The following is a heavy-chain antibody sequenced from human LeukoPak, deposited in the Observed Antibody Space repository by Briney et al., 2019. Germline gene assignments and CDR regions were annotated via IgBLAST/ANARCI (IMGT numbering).Heavy chain of an antibody. CDR2: IYDSGDT. CDR3: ARGPRDSRGWYHSDN. D-gene: IGHD6-19*01. Sequence: LDSIGRIYDSGDTDYTPSLGSRVTMSVDTCKNQFCLRLNSVNAADTAVYYCARGPRDSRGWYHSDNWGQGTLITVSS. J-gene: IGHJ4*02. V-gene: IGHV4-4*07.